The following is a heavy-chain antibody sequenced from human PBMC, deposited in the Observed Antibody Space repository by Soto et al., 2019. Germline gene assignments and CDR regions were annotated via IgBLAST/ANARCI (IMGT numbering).Heavy chain of an antibody. V-gene: IGHV3-30-3*01. Sequence: GGSLRLSCAASGFTFSNYAMHGVRQAPGKGLEWVAVISNDGSNKYHADSVKGRFTISRDNSKNTLYLQMNSLRAEDTAVYYCARAVSVVSLIDYWGQGTLVTVSS. J-gene: IGHJ4*02. D-gene: IGHD3-22*01. CDR1: GFTFSNYA. CDR2: ISNDGSNK. CDR3: ARAVSVVSLIDY.